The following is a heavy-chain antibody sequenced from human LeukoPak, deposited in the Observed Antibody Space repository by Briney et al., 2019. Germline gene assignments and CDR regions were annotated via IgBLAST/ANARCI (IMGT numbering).Heavy chain of an antibody. CDR3: ARGVLGHSSYYFDY. J-gene: IGHJ4*02. CDR1: GHTFTSYD. V-gene: IGHV1-8*01. Sequence: ASVKVSCKASGHTFTSYDINWVRQATGQGLEWMGWMNPNSGNTGYAQKFQGRVTMTRNTSISTAYMELSSLRSEDTAVYYCARGVLGHSSYYFDYWGQGTLVTVSS. D-gene: IGHD2-8*02. CDR2: MNPNSGNT.